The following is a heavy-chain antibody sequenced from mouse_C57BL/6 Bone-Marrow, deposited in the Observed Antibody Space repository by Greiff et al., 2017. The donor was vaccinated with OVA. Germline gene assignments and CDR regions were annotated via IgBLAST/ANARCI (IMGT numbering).Heavy chain of an antibody. Sequence: VQLQQSGAELVRPGASVKLSCTASGFNIKDDYMHWVKQRPEQGLEWIGWIDPENGDTEYASKFQGKATITADTSSNTAYLQLSSLTSEDTAVYYCTTVDYDVWFAYWGQGTLVTVSA. D-gene: IGHD2-4*01. CDR2: IDPENGDT. CDR1: GFNIKDDY. V-gene: IGHV14-4*01. J-gene: IGHJ3*01. CDR3: TTVDYDVWFAY.